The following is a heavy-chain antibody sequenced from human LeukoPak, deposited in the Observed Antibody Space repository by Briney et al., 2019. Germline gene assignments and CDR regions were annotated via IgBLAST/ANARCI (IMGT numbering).Heavy chain of an antibody. CDR3: VRDFSVADLTDY. V-gene: IGHV3-43*02. CDR2: ISGYGGDP. D-gene: IGHD6-19*01. J-gene: IGHJ4*02. CDR1: GFTFDGYA. Sequence: GGSLRLSCAASGFTFDGYAMHWVRQAPGKGLEWVALISGYGGDPYYADSVRGRFTISRDNRKNSLFLQINSLRTEDTAFYYCVRDFSVADLTDYWGQGTLVTVSS.